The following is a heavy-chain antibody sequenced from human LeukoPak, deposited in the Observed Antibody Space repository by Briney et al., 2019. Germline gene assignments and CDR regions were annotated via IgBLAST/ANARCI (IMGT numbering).Heavy chain of an antibody. V-gene: IGHV3-21*01. J-gene: IGHJ1*01. Sequence: GGSLRLSCAASGFTFSSYSMNWVRQAPGKGLEWVLSISDNSVYIYSADSVKGRFATSRDNAKNSLYLQMNSLRAEDTAVYYCTTPAAGPRAEYSQHWGQGTLVTVSS. CDR1: GFTFSSYS. CDR3: TTPAAGPRAEYSQH. CDR2: ISDNSVYI. D-gene: IGHD6-13*01.